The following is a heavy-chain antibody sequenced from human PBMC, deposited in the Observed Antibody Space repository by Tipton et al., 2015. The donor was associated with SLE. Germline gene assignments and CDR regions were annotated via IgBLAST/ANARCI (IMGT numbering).Heavy chain of an antibody. CDR2: INHSGST. Sequence: TLSLTCAVYGGSFSGYYWRWIRQPPWKGLAWIGEINHSGSTNYNPSLKSRVTISVDTSKNQFSLKLSSVTAADTAVYYCASDSSGYYYFDYWGQGTLVTVAS. V-gene: IGHV4-34*01. J-gene: IGHJ4*02. D-gene: IGHD3-22*01. CDR3: ASDSSGYYYFDY. CDR1: GGSFSGYY.